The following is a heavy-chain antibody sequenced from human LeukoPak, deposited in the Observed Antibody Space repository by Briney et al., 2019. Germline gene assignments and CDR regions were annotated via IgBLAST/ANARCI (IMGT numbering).Heavy chain of an antibody. CDR1: GGTFSSYA. D-gene: IGHD3-16*01. V-gene: IGHV1-69*13. CDR3: AREVEFWGDYYYMDV. Sequence: GASVKVSCKASGGTFSSYAISWVRQAPGQGLEWMGGIIPIFGTANYAQKFQGGVTITADESTSTAYMELSSLRSEDTAVYYCAREVEFWGDYYYMDVWGKGTTVTVSS. CDR2: IIPIFGTA. J-gene: IGHJ6*03.